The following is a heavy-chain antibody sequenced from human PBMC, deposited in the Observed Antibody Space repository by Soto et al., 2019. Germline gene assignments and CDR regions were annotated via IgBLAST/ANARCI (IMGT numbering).Heavy chain of an antibody. CDR3: AREGRGKKAGYNGLVSLGY. Sequence: QVQLVQSGAEVKTPGSSLKVSCTVSGSRFSNYVISWVRQAPGHGLEWLGRIIPIFNTTQYAQKFQGRVPIPADKSTNTASLELSSLRSDDTAVYYCAREGRGKKAGYNGLVSLGYWGQGTLVTVSS. CDR1: GSRFSNYV. V-gene: IGHV1-69*06. CDR2: IIPIFNTT. J-gene: IGHJ4*02. D-gene: IGHD2-2*02.